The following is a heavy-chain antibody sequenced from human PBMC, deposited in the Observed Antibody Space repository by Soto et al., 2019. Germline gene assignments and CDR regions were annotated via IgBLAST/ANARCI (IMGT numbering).Heavy chain of an antibody. Sequence: GGSLRLSCAASGFTFSSYSMNWVRQAPGKGLEWVSSISSSSSYIYYADSVKGRFTISRDNAKNSLYLQMNSLRAEDTAVYYCARESQLTDGYGMDVWGQGTTVTVSS. D-gene: IGHD2-2*01. CDR3: ARESQLTDGYGMDV. V-gene: IGHV3-21*01. CDR2: ISSSSSYI. J-gene: IGHJ6*02. CDR1: GFTFSSYS.